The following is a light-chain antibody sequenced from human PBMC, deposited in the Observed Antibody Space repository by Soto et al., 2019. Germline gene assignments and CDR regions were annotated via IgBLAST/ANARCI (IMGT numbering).Light chain of an antibody. CDR3: QHYGSSPRT. Sequence: IVLARTATARSLSPVARSIHLCGASPSGSSRYLAWYQQEPGQAPRLLIFGASSRATGIPDRFSGSGSGTDFTLTISRLEPEDFAVYYCQHYGSSPRTFGQGTKVDIK. J-gene: IGKJ1*01. V-gene: IGKV3-20*01. CDR1: PSGSSRY. CDR2: GAS.